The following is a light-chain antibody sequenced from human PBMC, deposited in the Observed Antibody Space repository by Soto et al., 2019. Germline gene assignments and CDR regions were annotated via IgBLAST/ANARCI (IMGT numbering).Light chain of an antibody. CDR2: ATS. J-gene: IGKJ1*01. V-gene: IGKV3-15*01. CDR1: QSVSNS. Sequence: ETLLTQSPYTLSVSPWETSTLSFMASQSVSNSLAWYRQRPGQPPSLLIYATSTRATGVPARFTGSGSGTEFTLTISSLQSEDFAVYYCHQYYDWPPWTFGQGTKVDIK. CDR3: HQYYDWPPWT.